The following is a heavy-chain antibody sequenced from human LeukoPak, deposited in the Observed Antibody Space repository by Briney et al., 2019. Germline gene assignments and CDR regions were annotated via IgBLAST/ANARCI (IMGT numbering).Heavy chain of an antibody. CDR1: GGSLRSSTYY. CDR3: ARSPPCSSTSCPDNWFDP. Sequence: PSETLSLTCTVSGGSLRSSTYYWAWIRQPPGKGLEWLGSIHYDGSTFDNPSLKSRVTMSVDTSRNHFSLKLSSVTAADTAVYYCARSPPCSSTSCPDNWFDPWGQGTLVTVSS. CDR2: IHYDGST. V-gene: IGHV4-39*07. J-gene: IGHJ5*02. D-gene: IGHD2-2*01.